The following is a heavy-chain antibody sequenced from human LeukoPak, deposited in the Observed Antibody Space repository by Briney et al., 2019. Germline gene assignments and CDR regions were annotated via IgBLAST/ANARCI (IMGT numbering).Heavy chain of an antibody. CDR1: GFTFSSCS. CDR2: ISSSSSYI. CDR3: ASPINYGDSLGY. D-gene: IGHD4-17*01. J-gene: IGHJ4*02. V-gene: IGHV3-21*01. Sequence: GGSLRLSCAASGFTFSSCSMNWVRQAPGKGLEWVSSISSSSSYIYYADSVKGRFTISRDNAKNSLYLQMNSLRAEDTAVYYCASPINYGDSLGYWGQGTLVTVSS.